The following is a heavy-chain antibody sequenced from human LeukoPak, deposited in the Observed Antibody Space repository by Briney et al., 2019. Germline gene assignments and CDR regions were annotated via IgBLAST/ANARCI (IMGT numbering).Heavy chain of an antibody. Sequence: SETLCLTCTVSGGSISSGSYYWSWIRQPAGKGLEWIGRIYTSGSTTYNPSLKSRVTISVDTSKNQFSLKLSAVTAADAAVYYCASRVVFGVVIMDYWGQGTLVTVSS. CDR1: GGSISSGSYY. D-gene: IGHD3-3*01. J-gene: IGHJ4*02. V-gene: IGHV4-61*02. CDR3: ASRVVFGVVIMDY. CDR2: IYTSGST.